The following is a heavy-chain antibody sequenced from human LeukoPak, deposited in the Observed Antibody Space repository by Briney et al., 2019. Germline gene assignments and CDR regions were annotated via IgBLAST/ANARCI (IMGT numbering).Heavy chain of an antibody. CDR2: IYTTGST. J-gene: IGHJ2*01. CDR1: GGFTTIYY. V-gene: IGHV4-4*09. D-gene: IGHD3/OR15-3a*01. Sequence: SSATLSLTCTLSGGFTTIYYWSCIRHPPGEGLEWIGYIYTTGSTDYNPSLKSRVPIAVDTSKHQLSLNLSSVTAADTAMYYCARRGMIFGPESRWGRGRQVTVSS. CDR3: ARRGMIFGPESR.